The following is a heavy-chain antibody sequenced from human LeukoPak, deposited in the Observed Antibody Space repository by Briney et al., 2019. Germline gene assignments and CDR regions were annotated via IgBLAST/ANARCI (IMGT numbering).Heavy chain of an antibody. J-gene: IGHJ4*02. D-gene: IGHD3-22*01. CDR2: VYYSGST. CDR3: ARIRNFYDSSGYTYYFDY. Sequence: PSETLSLTCTVSGGSVSSSTYYWGWIRQPPGRGLEWIGYVYYSGSTYYNPSLRSRVTISVDTSKNQFSLKLSSVTAADTSVYYCARIRNFYDSSGYTYYFDYWGQGNLVTVSP. CDR1: GGSVSSSTYY. V-gene: IGHV4-39*01.